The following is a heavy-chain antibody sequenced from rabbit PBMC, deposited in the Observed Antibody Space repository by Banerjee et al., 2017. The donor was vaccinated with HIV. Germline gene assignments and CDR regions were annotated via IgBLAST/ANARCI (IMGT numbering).Heavy chain of an antibody. CDR2: INTNTGNT. V-gene: IGHV1S40*01. Sequence: QSLEESGGDLVKPGASLTLTCTASGIDFNNNYYMCWVRQAPGKGLEWIACINTNTGNTVYASWAKGPFTISKTSSTTVTLQMTSLTAADTATYFCARSNSGDYMGLWGPGTLVTVS. CDR1: GIDFNNNYY. CDR3: ARSNSGDYMGL. J-gene: IGHJ6*01. D-gene: IGHD1-1*01.